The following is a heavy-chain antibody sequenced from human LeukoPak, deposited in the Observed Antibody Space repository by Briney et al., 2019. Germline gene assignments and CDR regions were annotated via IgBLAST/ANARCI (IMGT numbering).Heavy chain of an antibody. D-gene: IGHD6-6*01. CDR2: FYTSGST. CDR1: SGSISNYC. Sequence: SETLSLTCTVSSGSISNYCWSWIRQPAGKGLEWIGRFYTSGSTHYNPSLKSRVTMSVDTSESQFSLNLSSVTAADTAVYYCAREVQLAPNYYYYYMDVWGKGTTVTVSS. CDR3: AREVQLAPNYYYYYMDV. V-gene: IGHV4-4*07. J-gene: IGHJ6*03.